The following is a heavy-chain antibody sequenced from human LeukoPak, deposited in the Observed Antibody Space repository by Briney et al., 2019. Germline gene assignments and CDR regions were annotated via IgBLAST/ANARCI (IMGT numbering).Heavy chain of an antibody. CDR3: ARDPATVTRTGLNYYYYGMDV. D-gene: IGHD4-11*01. Sequence: GASVKVSCKASGYTFTSYGISWVRQAPGQGLEWMGWISAYNGNTNYAQKLQGRVTMTTDTSTSTAYMELRSLRSDDTAVYYCARDPATVTRTGLNYYYYGMDVWGQGTTVTVSS. V-gene: IGHV1-18*01. J-gene: IGHJ6*02. CDR2: ISAYNGNT. CDR1: GYTFTSYG.